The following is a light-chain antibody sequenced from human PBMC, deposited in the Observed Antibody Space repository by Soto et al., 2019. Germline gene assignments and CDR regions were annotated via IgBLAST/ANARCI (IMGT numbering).Light chain of an antibody. J-gene: IGLJ2*01. CDR2: DVS. Sequence: QSALTQPASVSGSPGQSIIISCTGTSSDVDSYNYVSWYQQHPGKAPKLMIYDVSNRPSGVSNRFSGSKSGNTASLTISGLQPEDEADYYCSSYTSSSVLFGGGTKLTVL. CDR3: SSYTSSSVL. V-gene: IGLV2-14*03. CDR1: SSDVDSYNY.